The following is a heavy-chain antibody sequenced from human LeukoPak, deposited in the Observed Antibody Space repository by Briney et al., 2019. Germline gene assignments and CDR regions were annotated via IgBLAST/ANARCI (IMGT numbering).Heavy chain of an antibody. CDR1: GGSFSGYY. CDR3: ARKSGAFDI. V-gene: IGHV4-34*01. J-gene: IGHJ3*02. Sequence: SETLSLTCAVYGGSFSGYYWSWIRQPPGKGLEWIGEINHSGSTNYNPSLKSRVTISVDTSKNQFSLKLSSVTAADTAVYYCARKSGAFDIWGQGTTVTVSS. CDR2: INHSGST.